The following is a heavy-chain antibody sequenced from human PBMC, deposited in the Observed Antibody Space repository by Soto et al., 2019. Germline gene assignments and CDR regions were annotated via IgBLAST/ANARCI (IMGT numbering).Heavy chain of an antibody. V-gene: IGHV1-69*13. CDR2: IIPIFGTA. J-gene: IGHJ4*02. CDR3: ARTPEEEMAFDY. Sequence: SVKVSCKASGGTFSIYAISWVLQAPGQGLEWMGGIIPIFGTANYAQKFQGRVTITADESTSTAYMELSSLRSEDTAVYYCARTPEEEMAFDYWGQGTLVTVSS. CDR1: GGTFSIYA.